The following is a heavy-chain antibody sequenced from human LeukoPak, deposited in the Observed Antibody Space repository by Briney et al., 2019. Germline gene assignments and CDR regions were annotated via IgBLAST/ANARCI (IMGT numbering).Heavy chain of an antibody. CDR3: AKWELVGRSGTTAVDY. V-gene: IGHV3-30*18. CDR2: ISYDGSNK. Sequence: PGRSPRLSCAASGFTFSSYGMHWVRQAPGKGLEWVAVISYDGSNKYYADSVKGRFTISRDNSKNTLYLQMNSLRAEDTAVYYCAKWELVGRSGTTAVDYWGQGTLVTVSS. CDR1: GFTFSSYG. J-gene: IGHJ4*02. D-gene: IGHD1-1*01.